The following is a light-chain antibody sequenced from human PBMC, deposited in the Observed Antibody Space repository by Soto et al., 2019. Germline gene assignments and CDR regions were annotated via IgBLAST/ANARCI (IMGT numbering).Light chain of an antibody. V-gene: IGKV1-5*03. Sequence: DLQMTQSPSTLSASVGDRVTITCRASQSISSWLAWYQQKPGKAPKLLIYKASSLESGVPSRFSGSGSGTEFTLTISSLQPDDFATYYCQQHNSYPQTFGQGTKVEIK. CDR1: QSISSW. CDR3: QQHNSYPQT. CDR2: KAS. J-gene: IGKJ1*01.